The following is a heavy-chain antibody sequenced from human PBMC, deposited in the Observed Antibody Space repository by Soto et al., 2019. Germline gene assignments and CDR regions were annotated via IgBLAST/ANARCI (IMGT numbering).Heavy chain of an antibody. V-gene: IGHV3-74*01. CDR1: EFTFSSSW. J-gene: IGHJ6*02. CDR3: ARDLSGRADV. CDR2: MNEDGSTT. D-gene: IGHD3-10*01. Sequence: VQLVESGGGLVRPGGSLRLSCVDSEFTFSSSWMHWVRQVPGKGLVWVSRMNEDGSTTDYADSVKGRFTISRDNARNTLYLQMNSLRAEDTAVYYCARDLSGRADVWGQGTTVTVSS.